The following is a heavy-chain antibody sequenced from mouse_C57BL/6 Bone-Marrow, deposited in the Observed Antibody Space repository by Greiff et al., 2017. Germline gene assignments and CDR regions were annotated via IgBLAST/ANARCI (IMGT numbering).Heavy chain of an antibody. D-gene: IGHD1-1*01. CDR1: GFSLTSYA. CDR3: ARHYYGSSYYFDY. Sequence: VKLMESGPGLVAPSQSLSITCTVSGFSLTSYAISWVRQPPGKGLEWLGVIWTGGGTNYNSALKSRLSTSKVNSKSQAFLRMNRLQTDDTARYYCARHYYGSSYYFDYWGQGTTLTVSS. V-gene: IGHV2-9-1*01. CDR2: IWTGGGT. J-gene: IGHJ2*01.